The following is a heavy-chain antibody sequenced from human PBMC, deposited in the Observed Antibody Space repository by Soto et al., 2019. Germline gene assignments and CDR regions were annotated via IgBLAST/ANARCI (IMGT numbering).Heavy chain of an antibody. V-gene: IGHV1-46*01. Sequence: ASVKVSLKASGSTLSNYTINWGRQAPGQRFERMGIIIPSGGSTSYAQKFQGRVTMTRDTSTSTVYMELSSLRSEDTAVYYCARSYGGNSGVYYYGMDVWGQGTTVTVSS. CDR3: ARSYGGNSGVYYYGMDV. D-gene: IGHD4-17*01. CDR2: IIPSGGST. CDR1: GSTLSNYT. J-gene: IGHJ6*02.